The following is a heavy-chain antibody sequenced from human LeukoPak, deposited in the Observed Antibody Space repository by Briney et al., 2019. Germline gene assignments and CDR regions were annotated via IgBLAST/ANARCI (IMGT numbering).Heavy chain of an antibody. V-gene: IGHV4-59*01. CDR3: ARPLGYGFHRSYFAL. CDR1: AGSINNYY. D-gene: IGHD3-10*01. J-gene: IGHJ2*01. Sequence: PSETLSLTCTVSAGSINNYYWSWIRQPPGRGLEWIGYIYYSGSTNHNPSLKGRVTISLDTSKNQFSLKLTSVTAADTAVYYCARPLGYGFHRSYFALWGRGALVTVSS. CDR2: IYYSGST.